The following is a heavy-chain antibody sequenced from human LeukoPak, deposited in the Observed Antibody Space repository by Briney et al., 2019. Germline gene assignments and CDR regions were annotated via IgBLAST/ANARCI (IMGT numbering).Heavy chain of an antibody. V-gene: IGHV3-21*01. CDR2: ISSSSSYI. CDR3: ASVRIAVAVTVHDAFDI. J-gene: IGHJ3*02. D-gene: IGHD6-19*01. Sequence: PGGSLRLSCAASGFTFSSYSMNWVRHAPGKGLEWVSSISSSSSYIYYADSVKGRFTISRDNAKNSLYLQMNSLRAEDTAVYYCASVRIAVAVTVHDAFDIWGQGTMVTVSS. CDR1: GFTFSSYS.